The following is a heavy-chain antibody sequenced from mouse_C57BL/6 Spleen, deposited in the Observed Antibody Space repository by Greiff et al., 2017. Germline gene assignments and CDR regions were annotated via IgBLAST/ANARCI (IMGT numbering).Heavy chain of an antibody. J-gene: IGHJ2*01. CDR3: AYYSNSIPLDY. D-gene: IGHD2-5*01. Sequence: VQLQQPGAELVKPGASVKLSCKASGYTFTSYWMHWVKQRPGQGLEWIGVIDPSDSYTNYNQKFKGKATLTVDTSSSTAYMQLSSLTSEDSAVYYCAYYSNSIPLDYWGQGTTLTVSS. CDR2: IDPSDSYT. V-gene: IGHV1-59*01. CDR1: GYTFTSYW.